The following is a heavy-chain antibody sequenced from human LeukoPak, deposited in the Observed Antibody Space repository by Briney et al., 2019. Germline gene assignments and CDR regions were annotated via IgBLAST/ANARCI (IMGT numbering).Heavy chain of an antibody. CDR3: ARDAGGMDV. J-gene: IGHJ6*02. CDR1: GFTVSDSH. V-gene: IGHV3-66*01. CDR2: IYSGGGT. Sequence: GGSLRLSCAASGFTVSDSHMTWVRQAPGKGLEWVSLIYSGGGTYYADSVEGRFTISRDNSKNTLFLQMNSLRAEDTAVYFCARDAGGMDVWGQGTTVTVSS.